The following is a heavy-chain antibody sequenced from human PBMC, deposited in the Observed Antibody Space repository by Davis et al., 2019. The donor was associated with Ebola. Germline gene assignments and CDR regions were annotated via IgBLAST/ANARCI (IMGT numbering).Heavy chain of an antibody. D-gene: IGHD3-10*01. CDR2: INHSGST. CDR3: ARGSRVLWFGEALVGFDY. CDR1: GGSFSGYY. J-gene: IGHJ4*02. Sequence: MLSETLSLTCAVYGGSFSGYYWSWIRQPPGKGLEWIGEINHSGSTNYNPSLKSRVTISVDTSKNQFSLKLSSVTAADTAVYYCARGSRVLWFGEALVGFDYWGQGTLVTVSS. V-gene: IGHV4-34*01.